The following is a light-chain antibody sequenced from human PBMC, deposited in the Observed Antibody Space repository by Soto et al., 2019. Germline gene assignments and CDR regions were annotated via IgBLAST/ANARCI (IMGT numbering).Light chain of an antibody. J-gene: IGKJ2*01. CDR1: QSITSW. CDR3: QQYNRYPYT. V-gene: IGKV1-5*01. Sequence: DIQMTQSPSTLSASVGDRVTLTCRASQSITSWLAWFQQKPGKAPKLLIYDVSTLERGVPSRFSGSGSGTESTLTIHSLQTDDFATYYCQQYNRYPYTFXQGTKVDIK. CDR2: DVS.